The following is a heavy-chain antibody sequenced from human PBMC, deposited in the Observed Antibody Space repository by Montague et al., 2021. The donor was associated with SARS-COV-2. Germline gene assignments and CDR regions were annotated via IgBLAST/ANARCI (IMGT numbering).Heavy chain of an antibody. CDR3: AIHRAEAAAFDI. J-gene: IGHJ3*02. CDR2: VFYTGNT. D-gene: IGHD6-25*01. Sequence: SETLSLTCTVSGGSITVSHYDWGWIRQPPGKGLELIGSVFYTGNTSYTASLESRLSISVDTSENQFSLKLTSVTAADTAVYYCAIHRAEAAAFDIWGQGTMVTVSS. V-gene: IGHV4-39*01. CDR1: GGSITVSHYD.